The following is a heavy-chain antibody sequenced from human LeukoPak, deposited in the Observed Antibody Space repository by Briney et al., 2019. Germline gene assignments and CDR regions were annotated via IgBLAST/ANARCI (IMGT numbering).Heavy chain of an antibody. V-gene: IGHV3-49*04. J-gene: IGHJ4*02. D-gene: IGHD5-12*01. CDR2: IRSIAYGGTT. CDR1: GFTFGDYA. CDR3: TREVATITPYFDY. Sequence: GGSLRLSCTASGFTFGDYAMSWVRQAPGKGMDWVGFIRSIAYGGTTEYAASVKGRFTISRDDSKSIAYLQMNSMKTEDTAEYYCTREVATITPYFDYWGQGTLVTVSS.